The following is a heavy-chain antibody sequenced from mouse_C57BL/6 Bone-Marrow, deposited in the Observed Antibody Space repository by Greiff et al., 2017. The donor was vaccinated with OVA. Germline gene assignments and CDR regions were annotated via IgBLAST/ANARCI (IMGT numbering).Heavy chain of an antibody. Sequence: QVQLQQSGAELARPGASVKLSCKASGYTFTSYGISWVKQRTGQGLEWIGEIYPRSGNTYYNEKFKGKATLTADKSSSTAYMELRSLTSEDSAVYFCVRDYYGSSPWFAYWGQGTLVTVSA. CDR2: IYPRSGNT. CDR3: VRDYYGSSPWFAY. CDR1: GYTFTSYG. J-gene: IGHJ3*01. D-gene: IGHD1-1*01. V-gene: IGHV1-81*01.